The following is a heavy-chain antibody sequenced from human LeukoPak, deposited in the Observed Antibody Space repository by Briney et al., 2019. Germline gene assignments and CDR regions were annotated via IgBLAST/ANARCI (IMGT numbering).Heavy chain of an antibody. CDR3: ARATRVELLLWFGELLPHYYGMDV. CDR2: MNPNSGNT. J-gene: IGHJ6*02. D-gene: IGHD3-10*01. V-gene: IGHV1-8*01. Sequence: GASVKVSCTASGYTFTSYDINWVRQATGQGLEWMGWMNPNSGNTGYAQKFQGRVTMTRNTSISTAYMELSSLRSEDTAVYYCARATRVELLLWFGELLPHYYGMDVWGQGTTVTVSS. CDR1: GYTFTSYD.